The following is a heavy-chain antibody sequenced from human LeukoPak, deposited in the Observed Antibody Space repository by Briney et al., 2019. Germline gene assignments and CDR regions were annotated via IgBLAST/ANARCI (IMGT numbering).Heavy chain of an antibody. Sequence: SETLSLTCAVSGGSISSGGYSWSWIRQPPGKGLEWIGYIYHSGSTDYNPSLKSRVTISVDTSKNQFSLKLSSVTAADTAVYYCARSIAAAGIWFDPWGQGTLVTVSS. J-gene: IGHJ5*02. CDR2: IYHSGST. V-gene: IGHV4-30-2*01. CDR1: GGSISSGGYS. CDR3: ARSIAAAGIWFDP. D-gene: IGHD6-13*01.